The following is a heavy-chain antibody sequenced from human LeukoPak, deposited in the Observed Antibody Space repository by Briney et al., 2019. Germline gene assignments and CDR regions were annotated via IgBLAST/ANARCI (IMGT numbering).Heavy chain of an antibody. J-gene: IGHJ6*03. D-gene: IGHD1-20*01. CDR2: IIPIFGTA. V-gene: IGHV1-69*13. Sequence: SVKVSCKASGGTFSSYAISWVRQAPGQGLEWMGGIIPIFGTANYAQKFQGRVTITADESTSTAYMELSSLRPEDAAVYYCARAPIITGTRWDYYYYMDVWGKGTTVTVSS. CDR1: GGTFSSYA. CDR3: ARAPIITGTRWDYYYYMDV.